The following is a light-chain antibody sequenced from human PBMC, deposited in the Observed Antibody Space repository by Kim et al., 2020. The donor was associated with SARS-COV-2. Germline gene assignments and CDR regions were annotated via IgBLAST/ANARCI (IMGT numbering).Light chain of an antibody. CDR1: TSNIGNNY. Sequence: GRRLTSSCSGSTSNIGNNYVSWYQQVPGAAPKVLIYRNTVRPSGVPDRFSGSKSVTSASLAISGLRSEDEAVYYCATWEDSLSGPVFGGGTKVTVL. CDR3: ATWEDSLSGPV. CDR2: RNT. J-gene: IGLJ2*01. V-gene: IGLV1-47*01.